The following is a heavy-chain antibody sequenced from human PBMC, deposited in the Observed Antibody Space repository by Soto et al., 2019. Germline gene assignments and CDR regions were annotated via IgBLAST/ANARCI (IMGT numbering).Heavy chain of an antibody. J-gene: IGHJ5*02. CDR3: AKGYSSSWYAFWT. D-gene: IGHD6-13*01. V-gene: IGHV3-30*18. CDR1: GFTFSSYG. CDR2: ISYDGSNK. Sequence: GGSLRLSCAASGFTFSSYGMHWVRQAPGKGLEWVAVISYDGSNKYYADSVKGRFTISRDNSKNTLYLQMNSLRAEDTAVYYCAKGYSSSWYAFWTWGQGTLVTVSS.